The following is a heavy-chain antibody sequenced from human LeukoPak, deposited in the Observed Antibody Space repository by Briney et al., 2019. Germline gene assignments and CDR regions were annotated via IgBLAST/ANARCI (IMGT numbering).Heavy chain of an antibody. D-gene: IGHD5-18*01. Sequence: GGSLRLSCAASGFTFSSYAMSWVRQAPGKGLEWVSAISGSGGSTYYADSVKGRFTICRDNSKNTLYLQMNSLRAEDTAVYYCAKEILPTWIQLWPDAFDIWGQGTMVTVSS. V-gene: IGHV3-23*01. J-gene: IGHJ3*02. CDR3: AKEILPTWIQLWPDAFDI. CDR1: GFTFSSYA. CDR2: ISGSGGST.